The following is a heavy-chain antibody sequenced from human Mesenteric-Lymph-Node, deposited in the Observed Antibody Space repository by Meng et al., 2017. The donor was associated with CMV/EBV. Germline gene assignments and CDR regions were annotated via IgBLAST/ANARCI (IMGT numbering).Heavy chain of an antibody. J-gene: IGHJ6*02. CDR2: ISAYNGNT. D-gene: IGHD3-3*01. CDR3: AREFWEEIRFLEWLPNYYYYGMDV. Sequence: ASVKVSCKASGYTFTGYYMHWLRQAPGQGLEWMGWISAYNGNTNYAQKLQGRVTMTTDTSTSTAYMELRSLRSDDTAVYYCAREFWEEIRFLEWLPNYYYYGMDVWGQGTTVTVSS. CDR1: GYTFTGYY. V-gene: IGHV1-18*04.